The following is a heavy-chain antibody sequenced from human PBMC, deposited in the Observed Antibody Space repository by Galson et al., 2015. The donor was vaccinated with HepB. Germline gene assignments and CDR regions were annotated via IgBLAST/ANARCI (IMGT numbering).Heavy chain of an antibody. CDR2: ISSNGGST. V-gene: IGHV3-64D*06. D-gene: IGHD3-3*01. J-gene: IGHJ3*02. CDR3: VKDPPPPITIFGVVIRSRAFDI. CDR1: GFTFSSYA. Sequence: SLRLSCAASGFTFSSYAMHWVRQAPGKGLEHVSAISSNGGSTYYADSMKGRFTISRDNSKNTLYLQMSSLRAEDTAVYYCVKDPPPPITIFGVVIRSRAFDIWGQGTMVTVSS.